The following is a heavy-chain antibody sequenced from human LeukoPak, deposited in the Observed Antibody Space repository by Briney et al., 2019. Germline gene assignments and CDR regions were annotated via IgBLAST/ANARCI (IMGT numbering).Heavy chain of an antibody. CDR2: ISAYNGNT. CDR3: ARGYYYDSSGSAPWGY. V-gene: IGHV1-18*01. Sequence: EASVTVSCKASGYTFTNYGISWVRQAPGQGLEWMGWISAYNGNTNYAQKLQGRVTMTTDTSTSTAYMELRSLRSDDTAVYYCARGYYYDSSGSAPWGYWGQGTLVIVSS. D-gene: IGHD3-22*01. CDR1: GYTFTNYG. J-gene: IGHJ4*02.